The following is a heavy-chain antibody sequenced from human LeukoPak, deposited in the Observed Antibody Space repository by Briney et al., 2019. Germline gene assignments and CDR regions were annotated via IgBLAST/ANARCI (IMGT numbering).Heavy chain of an antibody. CDR1: GFTFSSYE. J-gene: IGHJ6*04. CDR2: ISSSGSTI. V-gene: IGHV3-48*03. Sequence: GGSLRLSCAASGFTFSSYEMNWVRQAPGKGLEWVSYISSSGSTIYYADSVKGRFTTSRDNAKNSLYLQMNSLRAEDTAVYYCAELGVTMIGGVWGKGTTVTISS. D-gene: IGHD3-10*02. CDR3: AELGVTMIGGV.